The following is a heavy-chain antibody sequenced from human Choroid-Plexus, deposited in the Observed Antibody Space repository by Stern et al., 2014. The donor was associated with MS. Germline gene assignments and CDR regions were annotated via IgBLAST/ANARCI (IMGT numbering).Heavy chain of an antibody. Sequence: VQLVESGGGVVQPGRPLSLSCVASGFTLGSCAMPWVRPAPGKGLEWVAGVSSDRSNNDYADSVQGRLPISRDNSQNTLYMQMSSLRPEDTAVYYCAKDRQYLTYFFDHWGQGSLVTVSS. CDR3: AKDRQYLTYFFDH. CDR1: GFTLGSCA. CDR2: VSSDRSNN. J-gene: IGHJ5*02. D-gene: IGHD2/OR15-2a*01. V-gene: IGHV3-30*18.